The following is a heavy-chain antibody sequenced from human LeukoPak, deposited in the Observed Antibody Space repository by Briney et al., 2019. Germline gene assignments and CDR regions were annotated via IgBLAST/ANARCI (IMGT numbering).Heavy chain of an antibody. CDR2: INPNGGST. CDR3: TRRVIANQGLWSASDM. Sequence: ASVKVSCKASGYTFVNYFVHCGRQAPGQGPEWLGIINPNGGSTSYPQKFQDRLTMTRDTSTTTVYMDLNSLTSDDTAVYFFTRRVIANQGLWSASDMWGQGTIVTVSS. V-gene: IGHV1-46*01. D-gene: IGHD3-3*01. J-gene: IGHJ3*02. CDR1: GYTFVNYF.